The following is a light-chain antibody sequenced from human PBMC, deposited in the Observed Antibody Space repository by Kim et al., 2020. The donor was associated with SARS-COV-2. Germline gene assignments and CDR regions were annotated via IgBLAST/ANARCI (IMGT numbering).Light chain of an antibody. CDR1: QSVSSS. V-gene: IGKV3-20*01. CDR2: GAA. CDR3: QQYGSSHPVT. J-gene: IGKJ4*01. Sequence: EIAMTQSPGTLSLSPGERATLSCRASQSVSSSLAWYQQRPGQAPRLLIYGAANRATGIPDRFSGSGSGTDFTLTISSLASEDFAVYYWQQYGSSHPVTFGGGTKVDIK.